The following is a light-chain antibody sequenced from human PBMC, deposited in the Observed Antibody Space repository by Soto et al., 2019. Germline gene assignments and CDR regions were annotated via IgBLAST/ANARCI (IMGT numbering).Light chain of an antibody. CDR1: SSDLGGYNY. V-gene: IGLV2-14*01. CDR3: SSYTSTSPYV. Sequence: QSALTQPASVSGSPGQSIAISCTGTSSDLGGYNYVSWYQQHPGKAPKLMVYEVSHRPSGVSNRFTGSKSGNTASLTISGLQAEDEADYYCSSYTSTSPYVFGTGTKVTVL. J-gene: IGLJ1*01. CDR2: EVS.